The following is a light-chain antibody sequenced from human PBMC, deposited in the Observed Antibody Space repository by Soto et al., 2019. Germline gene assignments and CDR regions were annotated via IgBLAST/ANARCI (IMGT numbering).Light chain of an antibody. CDR1: QSLLYSYTNKNY. Sequence: DIVMTQSPDSLAVSLVERATINCKSSQSLLYSYTNKNYLAWYQQKPGQPPKLLIYWASARESGVPDRFSGSGSETDFTLTISSLQAEDVAVYYCQQYYNTPLTFGGGTKVEIK. J-gene: IGKJ4*01. CDR2: WAS. V-gene: IGKV4-1*01. CDR3: QQYYNTPLT.